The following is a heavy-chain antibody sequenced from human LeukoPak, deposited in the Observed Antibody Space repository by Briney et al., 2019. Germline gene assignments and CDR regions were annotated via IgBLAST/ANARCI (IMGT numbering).Heavy chain of an antibody. CDR1: GGSISGYY. Sequence: SETLSLTCTVSGGSISGYYWTWIRQPPGKGLEWIGYIYYSGSTNYNPSLKSRLTISVDTSKNQFSLKLSSVTAADTAVYYCARLFYYYDSSTYRYFDYWGQGTLVTVSS. D-gene: IGHD3-22*01. CDR3: ARLFYYYDSSTYRYFDY. CDR2: IYYSGST. V-gene: IGHV4-59*08. J-gene: IGHJ4*02.